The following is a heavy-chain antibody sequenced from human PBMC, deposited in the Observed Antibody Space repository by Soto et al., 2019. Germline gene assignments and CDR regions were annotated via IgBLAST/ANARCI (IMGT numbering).Heavy chain of an antibody. CDR1: GFTFSSYW. CDR2: INSDGSST. J-gene: IGHJ6*02. CDR3: ARGGYCSGGTCYSSYYGLDV. V-gene: IGHV3-74*01. D-gene: IGHD2-15*01. Sequence: EVQLVESGGGLVQPGGSLRLSCAASGFTFSSYWSHWVHQAPGKGLVWVSGINSDGSSTIYADSVKGRFTISRDNAKNTLYLQMNSLRAEDTAVYFCARGGYCSGGTCYSSYYGLDVWGQGTTVTVSS.